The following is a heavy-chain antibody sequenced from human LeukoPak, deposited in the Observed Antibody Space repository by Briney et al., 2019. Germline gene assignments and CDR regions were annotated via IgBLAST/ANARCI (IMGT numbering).Heavy chain of an antibody. CDR1: RFTSRIYW. Sequence: PGGSLRLSCVASRFTSRIYWTSWVRQAPGKGLEWVANINEDGNKIRYAHSMTGRFTISRDNAKEALYLQLNSLRAEDTAVYYCAKWGPYCVGDYCPALDSWGPGTLVTVSS. D-gene: IGHD2-21*02. V-gene: IGHV3-7*01. J-gene: IGHJ4*02. CDR2: INEDGNKI. CDR3: AKWGPYCVGDYCPALDS.